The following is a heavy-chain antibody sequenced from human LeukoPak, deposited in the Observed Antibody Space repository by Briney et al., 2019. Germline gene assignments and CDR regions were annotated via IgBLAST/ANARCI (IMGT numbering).Heavy chain of an antibody. V-gene: IGHV4-34*01. CDR1: GGSFSGYY. CDR3: ASDSSGYQYYFDY. CDR2: INHSGST. D-gene: IGHD3-22*01. Sequence: PSETLSLTCAVYGGSFSGYYWSRIRQPPGKGLEWIGEINHSGSTNYNPSLKSRVTISVDTSKNQFSLKLSSVTAADTAVYYCASDSSGYQYYFDYWGQGTLVTVSS. J-gene: IGHJ4*02.